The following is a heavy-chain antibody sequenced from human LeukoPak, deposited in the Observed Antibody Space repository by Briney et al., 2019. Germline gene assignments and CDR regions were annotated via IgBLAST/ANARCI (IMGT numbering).Heavy chain of an antibody. CDR1: GYTFTSYG. D-gene: IGHD3-10*01. J-gene: IGHJ5*02. V-gene: IGHV1-18*01. CDR3: VRDGEGVAISVNYWFDP. CDR2: ISAYNGNT. Sequence: GASVKVSCKASGYTFTSYGISWVRQAPGQGLEWMGWISAYNGNTNYAQKLQGRVTMTTDTSTSTAYMELRSLRSDDTAVYYCVRDGEGVAISVNYWFDPWGQGTLVTVSS.